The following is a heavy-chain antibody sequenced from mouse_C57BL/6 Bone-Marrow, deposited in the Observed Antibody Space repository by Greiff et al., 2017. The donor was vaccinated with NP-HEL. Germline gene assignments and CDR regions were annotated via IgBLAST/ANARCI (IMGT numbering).Heavy chain of an antibody. CDR1: GYSFTGYY. CDR3: ASALLLPFAY. Sequence: EVQLQQSGPELVKPGALVKISCKASGYSFTGYYMNWVKQSPEKSLEWIGEINPSTGGTTYNQKFKAKATLTVDKSSSTAYMQLKSLTSEDSAVYYCASALLLPFAYWGQGTLVTVSA. V-gene: IGHV1-42*01. CDR2: INPSTGGT. J-gene: IGHJ3*01. D-gene: IGHD1-1*01.